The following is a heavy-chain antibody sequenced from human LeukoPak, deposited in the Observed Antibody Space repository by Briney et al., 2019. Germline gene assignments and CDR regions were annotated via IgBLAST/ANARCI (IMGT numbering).Heavy chain of an antibody. Sequence: SETLSLTCAVYGGSFSGYYWSWIRQPPGKGLEWIGEINHSGSTNYNPSLKSRVTISVDTSKNQFSLKLSSATAADTAVYYCARRASSSDFDYWGQGTLVTVSS. J-gene: IGHJ4*02. CDR2: INHSGST. CDR1: GGSFSGYY. CDR3: ARRASSSDFDY. V-gene: IGHV4-34*01. D-gene: IGHD2-2*01.